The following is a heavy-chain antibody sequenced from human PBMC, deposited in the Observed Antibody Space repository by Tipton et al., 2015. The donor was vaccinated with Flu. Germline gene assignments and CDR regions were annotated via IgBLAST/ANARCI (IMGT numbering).Heavy chain of an antibody. CDR1: GFTFSSHG. CDR2: IRNDGSSK. D-gene: IGHD3-3*01. V-gene: IGHV3-30*02. J-gene: IGHJ4*02. CDR3: AKGVVGPFDY. Sequence: SGFTFSSHGMHWVRRAPGKGLEWVAFIRNDGSSKYYADSVKGRFTISRDNSKNTLSLQMDSLRTEDTAVYHCAKGVVGPFDYWGQGTLVTVSS.